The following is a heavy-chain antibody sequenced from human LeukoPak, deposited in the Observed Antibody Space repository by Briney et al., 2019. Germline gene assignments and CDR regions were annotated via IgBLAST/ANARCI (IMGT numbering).Heavy chain of an antibody. CDR3: ARHDRGSRNFDY. V-gene: IGHV4-39*01. Sequence: SETLSLTCTVSGGSISSSSYYWGWIRQPPGKGLEWVGSIYYSGSTYYNPSLKSRVTISVDTSKNQFSLKLSSVTAADTAVYYCARHDRGSRNFDYWGQGTLVTVSS. CDR2: IYYSGST. J-gene: IGHJ4*02. D-gene: IGHD3-22*01. CDR1: GGSISSSSYY.